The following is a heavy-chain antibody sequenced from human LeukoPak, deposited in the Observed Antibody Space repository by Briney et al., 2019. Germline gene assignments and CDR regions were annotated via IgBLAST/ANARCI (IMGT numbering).Heavy chain of an antibody. CDR3: ARDSSGDY. D-gene: IGHD6-19*01. J-gene: IGHJ4*02. CDR1: RYTFTDYY. CDR2: INPNSGGT. Sequence: GASVKVSCKASRYTFTDYYIRWVRQAPGQGLEWMGWINPNSGGTNYAQKFQGRVTMTRDTSITTVYMELSGLRYDDTAVYYCARDSSGDYWGQGTLVTVSS. V-gene: IGHV1-2*02.